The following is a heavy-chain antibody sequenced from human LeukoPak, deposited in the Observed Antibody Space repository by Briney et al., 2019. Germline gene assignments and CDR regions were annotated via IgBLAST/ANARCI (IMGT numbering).Heavy chain of an antibody. CDR1: GFTFSSYS. V-gene: IGHV3-21*04. Sequence: GGSLRLSCAASGFTFSSYSMNWVRQAPGRGLEWVSSISSSSSHIYYADSVKGRFTISRDNAKNSLYLQMNSLRAEDTAVYYCAKTRVHYDSSGYYPDAFDIWGQGTMVTVSS. J-gene: IGHJ3*02. D-gene: IGHD3-22*01. CDR2: ISSSSSHI. CDR3: AKTRVHYDSSGYYPDAFDI.